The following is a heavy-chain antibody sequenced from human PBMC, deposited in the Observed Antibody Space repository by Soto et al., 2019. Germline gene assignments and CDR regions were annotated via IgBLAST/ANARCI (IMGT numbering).Heavy chain of an antibody. Sequence: EVQLVESGGGLVQPGGSLRLSCAASGFTFSSYEMNWVRQAPGKGLEWVSYISSSGSTIYYADSVKGRFTISRDNAKNSLYLQMSSLRAEDTAVYYCAMGPGSRVYSSSTGYFDYWGQGTLVTVSS. CDR2: ISSSGSTI. CDR1: GFTFSSYE. J-gene: IGHJ4*02. CDR3: AMGPGSRVYSSSTGYFDY. D-gene: IGHD6-13*01. V-gene: IGHV3-48*03.